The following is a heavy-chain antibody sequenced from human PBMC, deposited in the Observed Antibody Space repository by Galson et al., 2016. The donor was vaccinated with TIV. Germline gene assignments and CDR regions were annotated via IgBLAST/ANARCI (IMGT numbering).Heavy chain of an antibody. CDR3: ARDMGHLDP. Sequence: SVKVSCKASGCTFINYGITWVRQAPGQGLEWMGWISAYDGHTNYALKFQGRVTMTTDTATRTAYMDLRSLTSDDAAVYYCARDMGHLDPWGQGTLVTVSS. D-gene: IGHD3-10*01. CDR1: GCTFINYG. V-gene: IGHV1-18*01. CDR2: ISAYDGHT. J-gene: IGHJ5*02.